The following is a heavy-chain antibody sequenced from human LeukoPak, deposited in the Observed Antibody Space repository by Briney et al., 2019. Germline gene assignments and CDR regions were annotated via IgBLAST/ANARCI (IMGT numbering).Heavy chain of an antibody. V-gene: IGHV3-74*01. J-gene: IGHJ4*02. CDR2: INGDGSST. CDR3: VRTIGTTVFDY. D-gene: IGHD1-1*01. CDR1: GFRFSSFA. Sequence: GGSLRLSCAASGFRFSSFAMSWVRQAPGEGLVWVSRINGDGSSTNYADSVKGRFTISRDNAKNTLSLQMNSLRAEDTAVYYCVRTIGTTVFDYWGQGNLVTVSS.